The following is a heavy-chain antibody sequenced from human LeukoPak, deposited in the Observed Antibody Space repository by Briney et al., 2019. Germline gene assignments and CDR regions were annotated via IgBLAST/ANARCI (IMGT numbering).Heavy chain of an antibody. J-gene: IGHJ5*02. Sequence: SVKVSCKASGGTCSSYAISWVRQAPGQGLECMGGIIPIFGTANYAQKFQGRVTITADESTSTAYMELSSLRSEDTAVYYCATQLRYFDWFRNNWFDPWGQGTLVTVSS. CDR1: GGTCSSYA. CDR3: ATQLRYFDWFRNNWFDP. CDR2: IIPIFGTA. D-gene: IGHD3-9*01. V-gene: IGHV1-69*13.